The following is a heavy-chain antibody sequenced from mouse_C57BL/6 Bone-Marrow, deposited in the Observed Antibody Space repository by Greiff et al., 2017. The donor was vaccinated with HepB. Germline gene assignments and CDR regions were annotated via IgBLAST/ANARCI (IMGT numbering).Heavy chain of an antibody. D-gene: IGHD2-4*01. CDR2: IYPGDGDT. Sequence: VQLQESGPELVKPGASVKISCKASGYAFSSSWMNWVKQRPGKGLEWIGRIYPGDGDTNYNGKFKGKATLTADKSSSTAYMQLSSLTSEDSAVYFCAIYYDYDGNGFAYWGQGTLVTVSA. V-gene: IGHV1-82*01. CDR1: GYAFSSSW. CDR3: AIYYDYDGNGFAY. J-gene: IGHJ3*01.